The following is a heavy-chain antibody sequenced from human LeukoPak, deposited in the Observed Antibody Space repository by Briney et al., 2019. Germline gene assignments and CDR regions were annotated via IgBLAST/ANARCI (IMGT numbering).Heavy chain of an antibody. J-gene: IGHJ5*02. V-gene: IGHV1-2*02. Sequence: ASVKVSCKASGYSFTAYYMHWVRQAPGQGLEYMGWINPNSGGTNYAQKFQGRVTMTRDTSISTAYMELSRLRSDDTAVYYCARVSFSGSGSDAWGQGTLVTVSS. CDR1: GYSFTAYY. D-gene: IGHD3-10*01. CDR2: INPNSGGT. CDR3: ARVSFSGSGSDA.